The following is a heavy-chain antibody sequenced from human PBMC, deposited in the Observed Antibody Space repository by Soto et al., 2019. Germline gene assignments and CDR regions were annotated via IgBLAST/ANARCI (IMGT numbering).Heavy chain of an antibody. D-gene: IGHD1-7*01. J-gene: IGHJ6*02. CDR1: GFTFSSYA. Sequence: GGSLRLSCAASGFTFSSYAMHWVRQAPGKGLEWVAVISYDGSNKYYADSVKGRFTISRDNSKNTLYLQMNSLRAEDTAVYYCARVLSPRGGTTGGMDVWGQGTTVTVSS. CDR3: ARVLSPRGGTTGGMDV. CDR2: ISYDGSNK. V-gene: IGHV3-30-3*01.